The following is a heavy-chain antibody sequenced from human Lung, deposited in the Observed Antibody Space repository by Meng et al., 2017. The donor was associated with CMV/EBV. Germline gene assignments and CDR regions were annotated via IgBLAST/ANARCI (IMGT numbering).Heavy chain of an antibody. Sequence: SCAASGFTFSSYAMSWVRQAPGKGLEWVSVIYSGGGSTYYADSVKGRFAISRDNSKNTLNLQMNSLRAEDTAIYYCAKASLSYYSDSSAYYFFDFWXQGTXVTVSS. D-gene: IGHD3-22*01. J-gene: IGHJ4*02. CDR2: IYSGGGST. CDR1: GFTFSSYA. V-gene: IGHV3-23*03. CDR3: AKASLSYYSDSSAYYFFDF.